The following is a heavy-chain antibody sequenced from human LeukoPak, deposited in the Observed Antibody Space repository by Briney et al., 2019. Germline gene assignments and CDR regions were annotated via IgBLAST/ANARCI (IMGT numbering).Heavy chain of an antibody. CDR2: ISYDGSNK. V-gene: IGHV3-30-3*01. D-gene: IGHD3-3*01. Sequence: LRLSCAASGFTFSSYAMHWVRQAPGKGLEWVAVISYDGSNKYYADSVKGRFTISRDNSKNTLYLQMNSLRAEDTAVYYCARVFEDVPQFDYWGQGTLVTVSS. J-gene: IGHJ4*02. CDR1: GFTFSSYA. CDR3: ARVFEDVPQFDY.